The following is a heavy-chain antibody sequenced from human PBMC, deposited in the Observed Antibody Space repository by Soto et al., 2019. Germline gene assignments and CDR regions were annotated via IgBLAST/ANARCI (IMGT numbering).Heavy chain of an antibody. J-gene: IGHJ6*03. D-gene: IGHD3-10*01. Sequence: SETLSLTCAVYGGSFSGYYWSWIRQPPGKGLEWIGEINHSGSTNYNPSLKSRVTISVDTSKNQFSLKLSSVTAADTAVYYCARGWQWFGEFNYMDVWGKGTTVTVSS. V-gene: IGHV4-34*01. CDR1: GGSFSGYY. CDR3: ARGWQWFGEFNYMDV. CDR2: INHSGST.